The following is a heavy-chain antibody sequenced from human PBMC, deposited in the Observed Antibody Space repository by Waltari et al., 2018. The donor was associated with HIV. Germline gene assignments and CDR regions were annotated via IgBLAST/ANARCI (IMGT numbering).Heavy chain of an antibody. J-gene: IGHJ6*02. Sequence: QVQLVQSGPEMKKLGASVKISCRASGFTFTNYVFSWVRQAPGQGLEWLGWSSAYDGNKDLARRFKNRVILTTDTSTTTAYLEVRGLRSDDTAMYYCVRGGGTWLYDMYYYQGMDVWGQGTTVTVSS. CDR1: GFTFTNYV. CDR2: SSAYDGNK. CDR3: VRGGGTWLYDMYYYQGMDV. D-gene: IGHD2-8*01. V-gene: IGHV1-18*01.